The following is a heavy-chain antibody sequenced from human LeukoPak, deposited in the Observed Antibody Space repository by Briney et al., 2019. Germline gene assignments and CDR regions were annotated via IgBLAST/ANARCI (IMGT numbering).Heavy chain of an antibody. J-gene: IGHJ4*02. Sequence: PSETLSLTCTVSGGSIDGYYWSWIRQPPEKGLEWIGYIYYRGSTNYNPSLKSRVTISVDTSKNQFSLNPSSVTAADTAVYYCARADYDTSAYYYTFDYWGQGTLVTVSS. D-gene: IGHD3-22*01. CDR2: IYYRGST. CDR3: ARADYDTSAYYYTFDY. V-gene: IGHV4-59*01. CDR1: GGSIDGYY.